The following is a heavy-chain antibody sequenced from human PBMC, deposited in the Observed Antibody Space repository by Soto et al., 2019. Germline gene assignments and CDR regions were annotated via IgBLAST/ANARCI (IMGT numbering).Heavy chain of an antibody. CDR3: ARTLNWGVENLDY. CDR2: ISSSSSYI. Sequence: EVQLVESGGGLVKPGGSLRLSCAASGFTFSSYSMNWVRQAPGKGLEWVSSISSSSSYIYYADSVKGRFTISRDNAKNSLYLQINSLRAEDTAVYYCARTLNWGVENLDYWGQGTLVTVSS. J-gene: IGHJ4*02. D-gene: IGHD7-27*01. V-gene: IGHV3-21*01. CDR1: GFTFSSYS.